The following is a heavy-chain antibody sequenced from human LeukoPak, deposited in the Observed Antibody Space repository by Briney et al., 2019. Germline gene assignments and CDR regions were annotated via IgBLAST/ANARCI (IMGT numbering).Heavy chain of an antibody. CDR1: GGSISSYY. V-gene: IGHV4-59*01. Sequence: SETLSLTCTVSGGSISSYYWSWIRQPPGKGLEWIGYIYYSGSTDYNPSLKSRVTISVDTSKNQFSLKLSSVTAADTAVYYCARGGGSYYERYFDYWGQGTLVTVSS. D-gene: IGHD1-26*01. CDR3: ARGGGSYYERYFDY. CDR2: IYYSGST. J-gene: IGHJ4*02.